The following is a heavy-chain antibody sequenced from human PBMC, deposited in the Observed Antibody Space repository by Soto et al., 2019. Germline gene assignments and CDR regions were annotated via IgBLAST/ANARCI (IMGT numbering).Heavy chain of an antibody. Sequence: VKVSCKASGYTFTSYAMHWVRQAPGQRLEWMGWINAGNGNTKYSQKFQGRVTITRDTSASTAYMELSSLRSEDTAVYYCARGVAGPLHWFDPWGQGTLVTVSS. D-gene: IGHD6-19*01. CDR3: ARGVAGPLHWFDP. J-gene: IGHJ5*02. V-gene: IGHV1-3*01. CDR1: GYTFTSYA. CDR2: INAGNGNT.